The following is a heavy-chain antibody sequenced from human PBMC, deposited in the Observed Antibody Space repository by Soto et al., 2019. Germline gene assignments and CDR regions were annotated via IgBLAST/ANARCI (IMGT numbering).Heavy chain of an antibody. CDR3: ARRYYYGSGSYRHAFDI. D-gene: IGHD3-10*01. Sequence: GSLRLSCAASGFTFSSYSMNWVRQAPGKGLEWVSYISSSSSTIYYADSVKGRFTISRDNAKNSLYLQMNSLRDEDTAVYYCARRYYYGSGSYRHAFDIWGQGTMVTVSS. V-gene: IGHV3-48*02. CDR1: GFTFSSYS. J-gene: IGHJ3*02. CDR2: ISSSSSTI.